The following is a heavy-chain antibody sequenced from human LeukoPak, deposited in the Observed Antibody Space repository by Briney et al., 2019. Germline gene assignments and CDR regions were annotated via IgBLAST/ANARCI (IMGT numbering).Heavy chain of an antibody. V-gene: IGHV3-9*01. CDR3: AKEDCSGGTCYSDFDF. D-gene: IGHD2-15*01. CDR1: GFTFDDYA. CDR2: ISWNSGSI. Sequence: GRSLRLSCAASGFTFDDYAMHWVRQAPGKGLEWVSGISWNSGSIGYADSVKGRFTISRDNAKNSLYLQMNSLRVEDTAFYYCAKEDCSGGTCYSDFDFWGQGTLVTVSS. J-gene: IGHJ4*02.